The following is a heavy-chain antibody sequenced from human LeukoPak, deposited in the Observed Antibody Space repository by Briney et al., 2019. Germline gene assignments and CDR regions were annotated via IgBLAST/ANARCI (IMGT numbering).Heavy chain of an antibody. D-gene: IGHD6-19*01. J-gene: IGHJ5*02. CDR3: RAQSRLANGHNWFDP. V-gene: IGHV4-34*01. Sequence: PSETLSLTCAVYGGSFSGYYWSWIRQPPGKVLEWIGEINHSGSTNYNPSLKSRVTISVDTSKNQFSLKLSSVTAADTAVYYCRAQSRLANGHNWFDPWGQGTLVTVSS. CDR2: INHSGST. CDR1: GGSFSGYY.